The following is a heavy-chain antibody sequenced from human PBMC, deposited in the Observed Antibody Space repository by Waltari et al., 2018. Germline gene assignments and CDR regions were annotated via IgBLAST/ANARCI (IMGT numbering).Heavy chain of an antibody. V-gene: IGHV3-53*01. CDR1: GFTVSSNY. CDR3: ARGDLYSSSSFFDY. Sequence: EVQLVESGGGLIQPGGSLRLSCAASGFTVSSNYMSWVRKAPGKGLEWVSVIYSGGSTYYADSVKGRFTISRDNSKNTLYLQMNSLRAEDTAVYYCARGDLYSSSSFFDYWGQGTLVTVSS. CDR2: IYSGGST. D-gene: IGHD6-6*01. J-gene: IGHJ4*02.